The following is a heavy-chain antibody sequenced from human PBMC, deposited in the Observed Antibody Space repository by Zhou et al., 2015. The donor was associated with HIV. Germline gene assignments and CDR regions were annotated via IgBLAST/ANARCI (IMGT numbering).Heavy chain of an antibody. V-gene: IGHV3-23*01. Sequence: EVQLLESGGGLIQPGGSLKLSCAASGFAFSSYAMSWVRQAPGKGLEWVSSVLGGSGTSTRYADSVKGRFTISRDNAKNSVYLQMNSLRADDTAVYYCARGWFDPWGQGTLVTVSS. D-gene: IGHD3-16*01. CDR1: GFAFSSYA. CDR2: LGGSGTST. CDR3: ARGWFDP. J-gene: IGHJ5*02.